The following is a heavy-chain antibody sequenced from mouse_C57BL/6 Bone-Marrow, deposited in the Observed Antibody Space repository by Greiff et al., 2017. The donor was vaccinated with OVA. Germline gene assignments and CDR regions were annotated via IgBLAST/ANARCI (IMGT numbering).Heavy chain of an antibody. D-gene: IGHD1-1*01. Sequence: DVQLQESGPGLVKPSQSLSLTCSVTGYSITSGYYWNWIRQFPGNKLEWMGYISYDGSNNYNPSLKNRISITRDTSKNQFFLKLNSVTTEDTATYYCARGITTVVVPHWGQGTLVTVSA. CDR1: GYSITSGYY. V-gene: IGHV3-6*01. CDR3: ARGITTVVVPH. CDR2: ISYDGSN. J-gene: IGHJ3*01.